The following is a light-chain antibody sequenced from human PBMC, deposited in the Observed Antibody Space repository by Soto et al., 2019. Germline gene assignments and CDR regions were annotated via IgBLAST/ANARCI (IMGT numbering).Light chain of an antibody. CDR1: QSVSSSY. Sequence: EIVLTQSPGTLSLSPGERATLSCRASQSVSSSYLAWYQQKPGQAPRLLIYGASSRAPGIPDRFSGSGSGTDFTLTISTLEPEDCAVYYCQEYGVSRAFGQGTKVEIK. J-gene: IGKJ1*01. CDR2: GAS. V-gene: IGKV3-20*01. CDR3: QEYGVSRA.